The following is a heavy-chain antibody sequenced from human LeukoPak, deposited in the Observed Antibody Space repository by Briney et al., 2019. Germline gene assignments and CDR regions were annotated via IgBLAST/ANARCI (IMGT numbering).Heavy chain of an antibody. CDR1: GGTFSSYA. CDR3: ARASQGRWLQSFGAFDI. CDR2: IIPIFGTA. Sequence: SVKVSCKASGGTFSSYAISCVRQAPGHGLEWMGGIIPIFGTADYAQKFQGRVTITTDESTSTAYMELSSLRSEDTAVYYCARASQGRWLQSFGAFDIWGQGTMVTVSS. J-gene: IGHJ3*02. V-gene: IGHV1-69*05. D-gene: IGHD5-24*01.